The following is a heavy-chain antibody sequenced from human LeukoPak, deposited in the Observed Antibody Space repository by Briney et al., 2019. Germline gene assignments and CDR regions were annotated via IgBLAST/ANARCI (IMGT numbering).Heavy chain of an antibody. D-gene: IGHD2-15*01. CDR3: ARGKRGNIVVVVAATPSRWFDP. V-gene: IGHV4-34*01. Sequence: PSETLSLTCAVYGGSFSGYYWSWIRQPPGKGLEWIGEINHSGGTNYNPSLKSRVTISVDTSKNQFSLKLSSVTAADTAVYYCARGKRGNIVVVVAATPSRWFDPWGQGTLVTVSS. J-gene: IGHJ5*02. CDR1: GGSFSGYY. CDR2: INHSGGT.